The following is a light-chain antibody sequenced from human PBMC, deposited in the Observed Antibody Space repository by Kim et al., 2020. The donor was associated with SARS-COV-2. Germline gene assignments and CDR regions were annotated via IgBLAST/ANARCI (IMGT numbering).Light chain of an antibody. J-gene: IGKJ4*01. CDR2: DAS. CDR1: QSVSSY. V-gene: IGKV3-11*01. Sequence: EIVLTQSPATLSLSPGERATLSCRASQSVSSYLAWYQQKPGHAPRLLIYDASNRATGIPARFSGSGSGTDFTLTISSLEPEDFAVYYCQQRRKWPLALPTSGGGTKVDIK. CDR3: QQRRKWPLALPT.